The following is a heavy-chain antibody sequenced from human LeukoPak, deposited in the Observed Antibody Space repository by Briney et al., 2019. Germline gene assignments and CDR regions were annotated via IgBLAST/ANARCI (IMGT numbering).Heavy chain of an antibody. D-gene: IGHD1-1*01. CDR1: GGSFSGYY. J-gene: IGHJ3*02. Sequence: SETLSLTCAVYGGSFSGYYWSWIRQPPGKGLEWIGEINHSGSTNYNPSLKSRVTISVDTSKNQFSLKLSSVTAADTAVYYCARGHKTGQLERRGSGAFDIWGQGTMVTVFS. CDR3: ARGHKTGQLERRGSGAFDI. CDR2: INHSGST. V-gene: IGHV4-34*01.